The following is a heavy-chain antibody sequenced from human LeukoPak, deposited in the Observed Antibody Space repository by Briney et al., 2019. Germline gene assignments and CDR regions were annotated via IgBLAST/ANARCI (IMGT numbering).Heavy chain of an antibody. CDR1: GFTFDDYA. V-gene: IGHV3-33*08. Sequence: PGGSLRLSCAASGFTFDDYAMHWVRQAPGKGLEWVAVIWYDGSNKYYADSVKGRFTISRDNSKNTLYLQMNSLRAEDTAVYYCAREALGHYYGSGSYPDYWGQGTLVTVSS. J-gene: IGHJ4*02. CDR2: IWYDGSNK. CDR3: AREALGHYYGSGSYPDY. D-gene: IGHD3-10*01.